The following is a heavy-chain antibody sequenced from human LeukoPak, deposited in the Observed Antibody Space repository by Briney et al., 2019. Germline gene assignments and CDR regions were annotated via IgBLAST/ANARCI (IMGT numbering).Heavy chain of an antibody. D-gene: IGHD6-19*01. CDR3: AKVDSSGWYPDDAFDV. CDR2: ISVSGADI. J-gene: IGHJ3*01. V-gene: IGHV3-23*01. Sequence: GGSLRLSCAASGFIFSSYAMSWVRQAPGKGLEWVSSISVSGADIYYADSVKGRFTTSRDKSKNTLYLQMTSLRAEDTAVYYCAKVDSSGWYPDDAFDVWGQGTTVTVS. CDR1: GFIFSSYA.